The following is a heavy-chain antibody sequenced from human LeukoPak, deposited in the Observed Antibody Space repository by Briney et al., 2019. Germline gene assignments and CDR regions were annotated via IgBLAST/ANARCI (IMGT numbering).Heavy chain of an antibody. CDR3: TSRNVDTAMVRNDAFDI. CDR2: IKSKTDGGTT. CDR1: GFTFSNAW. V-gene: IGHV3-15*01. Sequence: GGSLRLSCAASGFTFSNAWMSWVRQAPGKGLEWVGRIKSKTDGGTTDYAAPVKGRFTISRDDSKNTLYLQMNSLKTEDTAVYYCTSRNVDTAMVRNDAFDIWGQGKMVTVSS. J-gene: IGHJ3*02. D-gene: IGHD5-18*01.